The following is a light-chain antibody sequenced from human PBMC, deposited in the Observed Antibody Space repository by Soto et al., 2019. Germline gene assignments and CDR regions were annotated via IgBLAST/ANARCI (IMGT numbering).Light chain of an antibody. CDR2: EDS. V-gene: IGLV2-14*01. CDR3: SSYTSSSTLRV. CDR1: SSDVGAYKF. J-gene: IGLJ3*02. Sequence: QSALTQPASVSGSPGQSITISCTGTSSDVGAYKFVAWYQHHPGKAPKVVIYEDSSRPSGVSNRFSGSKSGNTASLTISGLQAEDEADYYCSSYTSSSTLRVFGGGTKLTVL.